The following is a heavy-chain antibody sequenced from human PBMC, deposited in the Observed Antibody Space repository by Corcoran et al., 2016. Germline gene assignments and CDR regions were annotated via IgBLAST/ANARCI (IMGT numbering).Heavy chain of an antibody. V-gene: IGHV3-73*02. CDR1: GFTFSGSA. Sequence: EVQLVESGGGLVQPGGSLKLSCAASGFTFSGSAMHWVRQASGKGLEWVGRIRSKANSYATAYAASVKGRFTISRDDSKNTAYLQMNSLKTEDTAVYYCTRHLPDGVGYYYGMDVWGQGTMVTVSS. J-gene: IGHJ6*02. CDR3: TRHLPDGVGYYYGMDV. D-gene: IGHD3-16*01. CDR2: IRSKANSYAT.